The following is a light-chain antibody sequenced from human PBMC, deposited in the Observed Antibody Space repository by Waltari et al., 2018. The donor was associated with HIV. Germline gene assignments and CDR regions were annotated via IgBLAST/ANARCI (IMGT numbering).Light chain of an antibody. J-gene: IGLJ3*02. CDR1: SSDVGSYNL. Sequence: QSALTQPASVSGSPGQSITISCTGTSSDVGSYNLVSWYQQHPGKAPKLMIYEGSKRPSGVSNRFSGSKSGNTASLTISWLQAEDEADYYCCSYAVSRRVFVGGTKLTVL. V-gene: IGLV2-23*01. CDR2: EGS. CDR3: CSYAVSRRV.